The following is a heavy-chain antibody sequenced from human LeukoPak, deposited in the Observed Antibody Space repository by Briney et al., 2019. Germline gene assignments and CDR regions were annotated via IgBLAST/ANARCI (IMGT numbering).Heavy chain of an antibody. CDR2: ISGRGGNT. J-gene: IGHJ4*02. D-gene: IGHD4-23*01. V-gene: IGHV3-23*01. Sequence: GASLRLSCAASGFTFSIYAMSWVRQAPGKGLEWVSDISGRGGNTYYADSVKGRFTISRDNPKNTLYLQMNSRRADDTAVYYCAKEDCGGNHRFDYWGQGTLVTVSS. CDR1: GFTFSIYA. CDR3: AKEDCGGNHRFDY.